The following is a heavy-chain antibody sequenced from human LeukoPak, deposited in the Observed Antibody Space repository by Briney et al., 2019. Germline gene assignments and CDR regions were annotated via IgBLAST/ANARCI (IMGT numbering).Heavy chain of an antibody. CDR3: AKDQHYYDSSGYYPIY. CDR1: GFIISNYA. D-gene: IGHD3-22*01. V-gene: IGHV3-30*04. CDR2: ISYDGSNK. Sequence: GGSLRLSCSASGFIISNYAMHWVRQAPGKGLEWVAVISYDGSNKYYADSVKGRFTISRDNSKNTLYLQMNSLRAEDTAVYYCAKDQHYYDSSGYYPIYWGQGTLVTVSS. J-gene: IGHJ4*02.